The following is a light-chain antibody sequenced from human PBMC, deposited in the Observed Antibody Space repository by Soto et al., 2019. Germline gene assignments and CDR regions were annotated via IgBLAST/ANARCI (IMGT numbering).Light chain of an antibody. Sequence: DVHLTQSPSSLSASVGDRFTITCRASQGIGSYLAWYQQKPGEAPKLLIFAASTLQSGVPSRFRGSGSGTDSTLTISSLPAEDFETYYCQQLSTYPSTFGGGTKVDIK. V-gene: IGKV1-9*01. CDR3: QQLSTYPST. CDR1: QGIGSY. J-gene: IGKJ4*01. CDR2: AAS.